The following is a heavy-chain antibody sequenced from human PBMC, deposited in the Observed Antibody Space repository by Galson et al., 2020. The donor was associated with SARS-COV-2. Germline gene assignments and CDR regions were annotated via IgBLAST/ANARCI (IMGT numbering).Heavy chain of an antibody. V-gene: IGHV4-39*07. D-gene: IGHD3-9*01. CDR3: ARDSILTGYSPFEY. J-gene: IGHJ4*02. CDR2: VYYGGNT. CDR1: GASISSSPYH. Sequence: SETLSLTCTVSGASISSSPYHWAWIRQPPGKGLEWIGSVYYGGNTYYNPSLNSRVTISVDTSKNQFSLKLPSVTAADTAVYYCARDSILTGYSPFEYWGQGTLVTVTS.